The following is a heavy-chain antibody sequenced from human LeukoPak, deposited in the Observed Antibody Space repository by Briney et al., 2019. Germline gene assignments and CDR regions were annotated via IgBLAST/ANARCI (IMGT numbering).Heavy chain of an antibody. V-gene: IGHV3-11*04. CDR2: ISSSGSTI. CDR3: ARDYSCSSTSCYTARSDAFGI. CDR1: GFTFSDYY. Sequence: GGSLRLSCAASGFTFSDYYMSWVRQAPGKGLEWVSYISSSGSTIYYADSVKGRFTISRDNAKNSLYLQMNSLRAEDTAIYYCARDYSCSSTSCYTARSDAFGIWGQGTMVTVSS. J-gene: IGHJ3*02. D-gene: IGHD2-2*02.